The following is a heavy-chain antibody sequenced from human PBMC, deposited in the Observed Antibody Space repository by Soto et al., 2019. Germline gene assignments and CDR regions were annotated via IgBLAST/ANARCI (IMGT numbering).Heavy chain of an antibody. CDR2: MNPNSGDT. CDR1: GYTFTSHD. V-gene: IGHV1-8*01. J-gene: IGHJ4*02. D-gene: IGHD4-17*01. Sequence: QVQLVQSGAEVKKPGASVKVSCKAFGYTFTSHDINWVRQATGHGLQWMGWMNPNSGDTGFAQKFQGRVTMTKNTSTSTVYMELSSLRSEDTAVYYCARGIGETYGDLGGLDYWGQGTLVSVSS. CDR3: ARGIGETYGDLGGLDY.